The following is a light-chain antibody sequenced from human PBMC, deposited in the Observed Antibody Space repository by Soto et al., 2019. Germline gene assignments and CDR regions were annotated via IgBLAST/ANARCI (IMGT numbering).Light chain of an antibody. Sequence: EIVLTQSPGTLSLSPGERATLSCRASQSVSSCYLAWYQQKPGQAPRLIIYGASSRATGIPDRFSGSGSGTDFTLTISRLEPEDFAVYYCHQYDSSPITFGGGTKVEIK. CDR3: HQYDSSPIT. J-gene: IGKJ4*02. CDR1: QSVSSCY. CDR2: GAS. V-gene: IGKV3-20*01.